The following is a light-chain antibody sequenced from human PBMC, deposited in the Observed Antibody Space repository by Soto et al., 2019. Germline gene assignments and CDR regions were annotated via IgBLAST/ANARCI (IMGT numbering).Light chain of an antibody. J-gene: IGKJ4*01. CDR3: QQYSSSPLT. CDR2: GAS. CDR1: QSVSLTA. V-gene: IGKV3-20*01. Sequence: EIVLTQSPGTLSLSPGERATLSCSASQSVSLTALAWYQHKPGQAPRLLIYGASFRATGIPHRFSGSGAGTDFTLTISSLESEDAAVYYCQQYSSSPLTFGGGTKVEIK.